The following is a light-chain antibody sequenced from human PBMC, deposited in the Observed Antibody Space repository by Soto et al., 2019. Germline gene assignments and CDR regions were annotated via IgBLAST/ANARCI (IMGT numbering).Light chain of an antibody. CDR1: QSVSSSY. CDR2: GAS. J-gene: IGKJ3*01. CDR3: QRYGSSPWAFT. Sequence: EIVLTQSPGTLSLSPGERATLSCRASQSVSSSYLAWYQQKPGQAPRLLIYGASSRATGIPDRFSGSGSGTDFTLTISRLEPEDFAVYYCQRYGSSPWAFTFGPGTKVDIK. V-gene: IGKV3-20*01.